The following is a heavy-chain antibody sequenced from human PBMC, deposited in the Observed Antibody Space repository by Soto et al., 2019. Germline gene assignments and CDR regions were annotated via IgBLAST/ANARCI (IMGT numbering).Heavy chain of an antibody. V-gene: IGHV1-69*02. CDR2: IIPILGIA. CDR3: ARGIGDGNWFDP. D-gene: IGHD3-10*01. J-gene: IGHJ5*02. Sequence: QVQLVQSGAEVKKPGSSVKVSCKASGGTFSSYTISWVRQAPGQGLEWMGRIIPILGIANYAQKFQGRVTITADKSTSTAYMELSSLRSEDTAVYYCARGIGDGNWFDPWGQGTLVTVSS. CDR1: GGTFSSYT.